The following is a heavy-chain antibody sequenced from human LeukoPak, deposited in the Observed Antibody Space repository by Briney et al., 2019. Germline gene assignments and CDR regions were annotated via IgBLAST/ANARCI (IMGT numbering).Heavy chain of an antibody. CDR3: ARDDSSSWYGVFDY. CDR2: INPNSGGR. J-gene: IGHJ4*02. Sequence: ASVKVSCKASGYTFSGYYMHWVRQAPGQGLEWMGWINPNSGGRNYAQKFQGRVTMTRDTSISTAYMELSRLRSDDTAVYYCARDDSSSWYGVFDYWGQGTLVTVSS. V-gene: IGHV1-2*02. D-gene: IGHD6-13*01. CDR1: GYTFSGYY.